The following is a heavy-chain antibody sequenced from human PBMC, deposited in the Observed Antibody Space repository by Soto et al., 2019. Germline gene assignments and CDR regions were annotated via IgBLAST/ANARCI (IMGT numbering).Heavy chain of an antibody. CDR3: ARAASGYSGYDYNWFDP. V-gene: IGHV4-31*03. Sequence: PSETLSLTGTVSVRSISSGGYYWSWVRQHPGKGLEWIGYIYYSGSTYYNPSLKSRVTISVDTSKNQFSLKLSSVTAADTAVYYCARAASGYSGYDYNWFDPWGQGTLVTVSS. J-gene: IGHJ5*02. CDR1: VRSISSGGYY. D-gene: IGHD5-12*01. CDR2: IYYSGST.